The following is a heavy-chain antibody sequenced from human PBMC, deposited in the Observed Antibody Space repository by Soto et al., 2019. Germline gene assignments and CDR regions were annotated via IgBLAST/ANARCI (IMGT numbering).Heavy chain of an antibody. D-gene: IGHD5-18*01. CDR1: GGSISSSSYY. J-gene: IGHJ2*01. V-gene: IGHV4-39*01. Sequence: QLQLQESGPGLVKPSETLSLTCTVSGGSISSSSYYWGWIRQPPGKGLEWIGSIYYSGSTYYNPSLKSRVTISVDTSKNQFSLKLSSVTAADTAVYYCARRVDTAMEDEDWYFDLWGRGTLVTVSS. CDR2: IYYSGST. CDR3: ARRVDTAMEDEDWYFDL.